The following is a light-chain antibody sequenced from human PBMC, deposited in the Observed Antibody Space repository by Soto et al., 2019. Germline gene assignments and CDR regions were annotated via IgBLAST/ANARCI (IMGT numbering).Light chain of an antibody. V-gene: IGLV2-23*01. CDR3: CSYAGSSTFYV. J-gene: IGLJ1*01. CDR1: SRGVGSYNL. CDR2: EGS. Sequence: QSVLTHPASVSGSPGQSITISCTGTSRGVGSYNLVSWYQQHPGKAPKLMIYEGSKRPSGVSNRFSGSKSGNTASLTISGLQAEDEADYYCCSYAGSSTFYVFGTGTKVTVL.